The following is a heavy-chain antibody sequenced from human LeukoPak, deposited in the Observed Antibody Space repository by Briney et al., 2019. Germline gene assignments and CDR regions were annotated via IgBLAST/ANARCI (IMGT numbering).Heavy chain of an antibody. CDR2: IKQDGTEK. Sequence: GGSLRLSCAASGFTFSNYWMTWVRQAPGKGLEWVANIKQDGTEKYYVDSVKGRFTISRDNAKNSLYLQMNSLRAEDTAVYYCARGGGDYGDYGFWGQGTLVTVSS. V-gene: IGHV3-7*01. D-gene: IGHD4-17*01. CDR3: ARGGGDYGDYGF. CDR1: GFTFSNYW. J-gene: IGHJ4*02.